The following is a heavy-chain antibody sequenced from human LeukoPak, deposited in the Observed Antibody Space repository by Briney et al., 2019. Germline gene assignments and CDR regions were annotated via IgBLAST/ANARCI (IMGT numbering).Heavy chain of an antibody. D-gene: IGHD2-15*01. CDR3: ARRDCTGGSCYTGSGWFDP. Sequence: GESLKISCKGSGYTFTSYWIAWGRQMPGKGLEWVGLIYPDDSDTRYSPSFQGQVTLSADKSITTAYLQWSSLKASDTAMYYCARRDCTGGSCYTGSGWFDPWGQGTLVTVSS. V-gene: IGHV5-51*01. CDR2: IYPDDSDT. J-gene: IGHJ5*02. CDR1: GYTFTSYW.